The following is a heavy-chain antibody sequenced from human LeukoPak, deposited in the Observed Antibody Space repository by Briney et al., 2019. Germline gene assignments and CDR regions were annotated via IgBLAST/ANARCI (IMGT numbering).Heavy chain of an antibody. D-gene: IGHD3-16*02. CDR3: ARGDYDYVCGSYRPRWPYYFDY. V-gene: IGHV4-34*01. Sequence: PSETLSLTCAVYGGSFSGYYWSWIRQPPGKGLEWIGEINHSGSTNYNPSLKSRVTISVDTSKNQFSLKLSSVTAADTAVYYCARGDYDYVCGSYRPRWPYYFDYWGQGTLVTVSS. CDR2: INHSGST. J-gene: IGHJ4*02. CDR1: GGSFSGYY.